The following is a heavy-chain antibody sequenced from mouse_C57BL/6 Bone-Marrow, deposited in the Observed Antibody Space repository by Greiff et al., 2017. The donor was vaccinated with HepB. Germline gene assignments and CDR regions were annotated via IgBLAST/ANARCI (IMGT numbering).Heavy chain of an antibody. CDR1: GFNIKDDY. J-gene: IGHJ2*01. CDR2: IDPENGDT. D-gene: IGHD1-1*01. V-gene: IGHV14-4*01. Sequence: DVQLQESGAELVRPGASVKLSCTASGFNIKDDYMHWVKQRPEQGLEWIGWIDPENGDTEYASKFQGKATITADTSSNTAYLQLSSLTSEDTAVYYCTTGTVVAGNFDYWGQGTTLTVSS. CDR3: TTGTVVAGNFDY.